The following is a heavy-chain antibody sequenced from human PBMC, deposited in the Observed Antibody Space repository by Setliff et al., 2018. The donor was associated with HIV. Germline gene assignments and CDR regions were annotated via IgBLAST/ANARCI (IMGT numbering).Heavy chain of an antibody. CDR1: GAVISRSTHH. CDR3: AAQDLDLVKYYYMDY. J-gene: IGHJ4*02. V-gene: IGHV4-39*07. Sequence: SETLSLTCSVSGAVISRSTHHWAWIRQPPGKGLEWIGALSSNGNTYFNPTLKSRVTLSIDSSKNLFSLKLNSLTAADTAVYFCAAQDLDLVKYYYMDYWGPGALVTVPS. D-gene: IGHD2-21*01. CDR2: LSSNGNT.